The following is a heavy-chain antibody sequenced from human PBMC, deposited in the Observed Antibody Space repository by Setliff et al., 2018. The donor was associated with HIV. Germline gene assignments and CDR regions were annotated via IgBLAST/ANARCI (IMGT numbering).Heavy chain of an antibody. CDR1: GYTFTGYY. D-gene: IGHD4-17*01. CDR2: INPNSGDT. J-gene: IGHJ4*02. Sequence: ASVKVSCKASGYTFTGYYMHWVRQAPGQGLEWMGRINPNSGDTNYAQRFKGRVIMTRDTSVSTAYMELSSLRSEDTAVYYCATGTYTDYEVGDYWGQGTLVTVS. V-gene: IGHV1-2*06. CDR3: ATGTYTDYEVGDY.